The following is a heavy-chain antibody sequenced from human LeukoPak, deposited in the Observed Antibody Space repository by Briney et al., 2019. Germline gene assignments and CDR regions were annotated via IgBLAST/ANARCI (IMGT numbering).Heavy chain of an antibody. J-gene: IGHJ4*02. Sequence: GGPLRLSCEAPGLSLSDFWMHWVRQVQGKGLVWVSRISPDGTKTRYADFVKGRFIISRDNAKNALYLQMNNLRVDDTAMYYCASQGGYWGQGTLVAVSS. CDR3: ASQGGY. D-gene: IGHD3-16*01. CDR1: GLSLSDFW. V-gene: IGHV3-74*01. CDR2: ISPDGTKT.